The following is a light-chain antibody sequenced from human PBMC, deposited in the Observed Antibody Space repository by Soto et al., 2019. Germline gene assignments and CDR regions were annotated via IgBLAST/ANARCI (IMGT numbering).Light chain of an antibody. J-gene: IGLJ2*01. CDR1: SGHSNYA. CDR2: LNSDGSH. CDR3: HTWVTGIHI. V-gene: IGLV4-69*01. Sequence: QPVLTQSPSASASLGASVKLTCTLSSGHSNYAIAWHQQQPEKGPRFLMKLNSDGSHSKGDGIPDRFSGSSSGAERYLTIPSLQSEYQADYYCHTWVTGIHIFGGGTQLTV.